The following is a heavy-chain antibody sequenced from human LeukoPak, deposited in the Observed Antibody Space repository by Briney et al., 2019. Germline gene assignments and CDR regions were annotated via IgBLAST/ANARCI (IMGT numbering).Heavy chain of an antibody. V-gene: IGHV3-66*01. D-gene: IGHD5-24*01. J-gene: IGHJ4*02. CDR2: IYSGGST. CDR3: ARDGGRRDDY. CDR1: GFTVGSSY. Sequence: GGSLRLSCAVSGFTVGSSYMSWVRQAPGKGLEWVSVIYSGGSTYYADSVKGRFTISRDNAKNSLYLQMNSLRAEDTAVFYCARDGGRRDDYWGQGTLVTVSS.